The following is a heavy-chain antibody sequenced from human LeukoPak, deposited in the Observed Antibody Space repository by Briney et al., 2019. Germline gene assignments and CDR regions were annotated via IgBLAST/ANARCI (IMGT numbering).Heavy chain of an antibody. D-gene: IGHD6-13*01. V-gene: IGHV3-30*18. CDR1: GFTFSVYG. Sequence: GGSLRLSCAASGFTFSVYGMHWVRQAPGKGLEWVALLSGDETYIDYTDSVKGRFTISRDTSKNTLFLQMNSLRADDTAIYYCAKAAVYSRNWTPIDDWGQGTLVTVSS. CDR3: AKAAVYSRNWTPIDD. J-gene: IGHJ4*02. CDR2: LSGDETYI.